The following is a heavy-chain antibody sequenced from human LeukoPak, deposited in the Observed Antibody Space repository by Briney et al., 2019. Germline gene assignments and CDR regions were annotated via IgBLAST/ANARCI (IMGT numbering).Heavy chain of an antibody. J-gene: IGHJ4*02. V-gene: IGHV4-59*01. CDR1: SDSMTNYY. CDR2: IYSSGST. D-gene: IGHD3-10*01. Sequence: SEALSLTCTVSSDSMTNYYWSWIRQSPGKGLEWIGYIYSSGSTNYNPSLRSRATISVDTSKNQFSLKLNSVTAADTAVYYCASTHLTSGHIDKYYFDSWGQGTLVTVSS. CDR3: ASTHLTSGHIDKYYFDS.